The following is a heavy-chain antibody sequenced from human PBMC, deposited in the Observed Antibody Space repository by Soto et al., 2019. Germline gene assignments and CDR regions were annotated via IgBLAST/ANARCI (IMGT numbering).Heavy chain of an antibody. D-gene: IGHD6-19*01. CDR2: ISSSSSYI. Sequence: ESGGGLVKPGGSLRLSCAASGFTFSSYSMNWVRQAPGKGLEWVSSISSSSSYIYYADSVKGRFTISRDNAKNSLYLQMNSLRAEDTAVYYCASEEAVAGKAGFDYWGQGTLVTVSS. V-gene: IGHV3-21*01. J-gene: IGHJ4*02. CDR3: ASEEAVAGKAGFDY. CDR1: GFTFSSYS.